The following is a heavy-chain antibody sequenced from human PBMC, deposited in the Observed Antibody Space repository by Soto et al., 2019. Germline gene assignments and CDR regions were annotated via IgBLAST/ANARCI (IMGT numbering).Heavy chain of an antibody. J-gene: IGHJ4*02. CDR1: GFTVSSNY. CDR3: ARQGDPRPYGSGCFDY. Sequence: GGSLRLSCAASGFTVSSNYMSWVRQAPGKGLEWVSVIYSGGSTYYADSVKGRFTISRDNSKSTLYLQMNRLRAEDTAVYYCARQGDPRPYGSGCFDYWGQGTLVTFSS. D-gene: IGHD3-10*01. CDR2: IYSGGST. V-gene: IGHV3-66*04.